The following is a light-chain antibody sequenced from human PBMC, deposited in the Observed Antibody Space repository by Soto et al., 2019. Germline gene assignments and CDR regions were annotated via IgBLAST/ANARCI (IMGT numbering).Light chain of an antibody. CDR3: LQYFSAPHT. J-gene: IGKJ2*01. CDR1: QTVGSNF. CDR2: FAT. Sequence: EIVLTQSPGTLSLSPGERATLSCRASQTVGSNFLAWYQHKPGQAPRLLFYFATTRAAGIPDRFSGSGSGTDFTLTISRLEPEDVAVYYYLQYFSAPHTFGQGTKLEI. V-gene: IGKV3-20*01.